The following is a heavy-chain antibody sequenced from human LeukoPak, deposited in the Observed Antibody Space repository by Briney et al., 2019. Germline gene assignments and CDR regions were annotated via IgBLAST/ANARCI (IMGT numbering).Heavy chain of an antibody. J-gene: IGHJ3*02. CDR1: GYTFSSYG. CDR3: ARPTASYDTLDI. D-gene: IGHD1-26*01. Sequence: GASVKVSCKASGYTFSSYGISWVRQAPGQGLKWVGWISTSNSLTRYPEKFQDRVTLTTDASTSTAYMELRSLRSDDAAVYYCARPTASYDTLDIWGQGTRVTVSS. V-gene: IGHV1-18*01. CDR2: ISTSNSLT.